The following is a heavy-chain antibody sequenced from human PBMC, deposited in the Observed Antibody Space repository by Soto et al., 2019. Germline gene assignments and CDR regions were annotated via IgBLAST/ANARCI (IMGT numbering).Heavy chain of an antibody. Sequence: GGSLRLSCAASGFPFSSYGMHWVRQAPGKGLEWVAVISYDGSNKYYADSVKGRFTISRDNSKNTLYLQMNSLRAEDTAVYYLGKESGRAFWGQGTRVTVSS. CDR1: GFPFSSYG. CDR3: GKESGRAF. J-gene: IGHJ6*02. V-gene: IGHV3-30*18. CDR2: ISYDGSNK.